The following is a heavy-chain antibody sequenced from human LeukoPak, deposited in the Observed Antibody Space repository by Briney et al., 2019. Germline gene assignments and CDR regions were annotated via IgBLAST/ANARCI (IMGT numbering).Heavy chain of an antibody. Sequence: ASVMVSCKASGYTFTSYYMHWVRQAPGQGLEWMGIINPSGGSTSYAQKFQGRVTMTRDTSTSTVYMELSSLRSEDTAVYYCAREYYYDSSGYYHYWYFDLWGRGTLVTVSS. CDR1: GYTFTSYY. D-gene: IGHD3-22*01. CDR3: AREYYYDSSGYYHYWYFDL. J-gene: IGHJ2*01. V-gene: IGHV1-46*01. CDR2: INPSGGST.